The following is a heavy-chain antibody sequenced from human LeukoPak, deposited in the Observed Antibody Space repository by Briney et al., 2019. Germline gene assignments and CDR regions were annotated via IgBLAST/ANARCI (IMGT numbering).Heavy chain of an antibody. CDR1: GYTFTSYG. D-gene: IGHD6-19*01. CDR2: ISAYNGNT. V-gene: IGHV1-18*01. J-gene: IGHJ4*02. Sequence: ASVKVSCKASGYTFTSYGISWVRQAPGQGLEWMGWISAYNGNTNYAQKFQGRVTITTDESTSTAYMELSSLRSEDTAVYYCASRYSSGWYYNGLDYWGQGTLVTVSS. CDR3: ASRYSSGWYYNGLDY.